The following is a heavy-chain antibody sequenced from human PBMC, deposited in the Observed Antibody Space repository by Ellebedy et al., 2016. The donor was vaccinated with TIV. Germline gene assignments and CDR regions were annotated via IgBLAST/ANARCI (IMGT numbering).Heavy chain of an antibody. CDR2: IRPDGSAQ. D-gene: IGHD5-18*01. J-gene: IGHJ4*02. CDR3: ARDFGFGWIY. V-gene: IGHV3-7*03. Sequence: GESLKISCAASGFTFRDYYMSWVRQAPGKGLEWPANIRPDGSAQYYVDSVKGRFTISRDNAETSLYLQMNSLRAEDTAVYFCARDFGFGWIYWGQGTLVSVSS. CDR1: GFTFRDYY.